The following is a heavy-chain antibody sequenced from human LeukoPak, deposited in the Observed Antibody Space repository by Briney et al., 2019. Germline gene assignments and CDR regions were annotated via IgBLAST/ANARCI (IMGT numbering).Heavy chain of an antibody. CDR1: GYTFTSYY. V-gene: IGHV1-46*01. D-gene: IGHD4-17*01. Sequence: PGASVKLSCKASGYTFTSYYMHWVRQAPGQGLEWMGIINPSGASTSYAQNFQGRVTMTRDMSTSTVYMERSSLRSEDTAVYYCARDHTITTVTSYYYYYMHVWGKGTTVTVSS. CDR2: INPSGAST. CDR3: ARDHTITTVTSYYYYYMHV. J-gene: IGHJ6*03.